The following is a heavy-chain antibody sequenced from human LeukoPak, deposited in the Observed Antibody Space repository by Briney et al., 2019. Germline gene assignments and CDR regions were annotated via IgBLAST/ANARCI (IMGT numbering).Heavy chain of an antibody. CDR3: ARATEWFGERFRNYYYMDV. V-gene: IGHV4-61*02. J-gene: IGHJ6*03. Sequence: PSQTLSLTCTVSGGSISSGSYYWSWIRQPAGKGLEWIGRIYTSGSTNYNPSLKSRVTISVDTSKNQFSLKLSSVTAADTAVYYCARATEWFGERFRNYYYMDVWGKGTTVTISS. D-gene: IGHD3-10*01. CDR1: GGSISSGSYY. CDR2: IYTSGST.